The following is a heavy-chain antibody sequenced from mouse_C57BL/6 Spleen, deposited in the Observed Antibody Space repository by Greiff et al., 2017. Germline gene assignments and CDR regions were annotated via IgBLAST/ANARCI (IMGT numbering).Heavy chain of an antibody. J-gene: IGHJ4*01. D-gene: IGHD3-3*01. CDR3: ARGKLQAMDY. V-gene: IGHV5-15*01. CDR2: ISNLAYSI. CDR1: GFTFSDYG. Sequence: EVKLVESGGGLVQPGGSLKLSCAASGFTFSDYGMAWVRQAPRTGPEWVAFISNLAYSIYYADTVTGRFTISRENAKNTLYLEMSSLRSEDTAMYYCARGKLQAMDYWGQGTSVTVSS.